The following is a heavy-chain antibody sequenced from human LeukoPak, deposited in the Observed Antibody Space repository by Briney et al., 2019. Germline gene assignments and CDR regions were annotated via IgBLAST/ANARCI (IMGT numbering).Heavy chain of an antibody. D-gene: IGHD6-19*01. Sequence: SETLSLTCTVSGGSITTSYWSWIRQPPGKGLEWLGYIYYSGTTRYSPSLKSRLTMSVDRSMNQFSLRLNSVTAADTAVYYCARGVGWSERRDPNDAFDIWGQGTMVTVSS. CDR2: IYYSGTT. V-gene: IGHV4-59*12. CDR3: ARGVGWSERRDPNDAFDI. CDR1: GGSITTSY. J-gene: IGHJ3*02.